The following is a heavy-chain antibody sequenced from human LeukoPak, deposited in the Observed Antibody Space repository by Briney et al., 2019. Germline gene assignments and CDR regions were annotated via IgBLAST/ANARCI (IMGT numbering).Heavy chain of an antibody. CDR3: ATPMTTVTTDY. D-gene: IGHD4-11*01. V-gene: IGHV3-9*01. Sequence: GRSLRLSCAASGFTFDDYAMHWVRQAPGRGLEWVSGISWNSGSIGYADSVKGRFTITRDNAKNTLYLQMNSLRAEDTAVYYCATPMTTVTTDYWGQGTLVTVSS. CDR1: GFTFDDYA. CDR2: ISWNSGSI. J-gene: IGHJ4*02.